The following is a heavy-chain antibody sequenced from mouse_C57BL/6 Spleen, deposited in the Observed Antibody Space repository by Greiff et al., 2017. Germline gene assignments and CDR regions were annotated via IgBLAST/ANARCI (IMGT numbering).Heavy chain of an antibody. CDR1: GYAFSSYW. D-gene: IGHD2-3*01. J-gene: IGHJ3*01. CDR2: IYPGDGDT. V-gene: IGHV1-80*01. CDR3: ARSGDGYYGFAY. Sequence: QVQLKQSGAELVKPGASVRISCKASGYAFSSYWMNWVKQRPGKGLEWIGQIYPGDGDTNYNGKFKGKATLTADKSSSTAYMRLSSLTSEDSAVYVCARSGDGYYGFAYWGQGTLVTVSA.